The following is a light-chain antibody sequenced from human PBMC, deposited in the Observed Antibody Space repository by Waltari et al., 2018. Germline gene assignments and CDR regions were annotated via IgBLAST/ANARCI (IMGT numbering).Light chain of an antibody. V-gene: IGKV3-11*01. CDR3: QQRSNRPPIT. J-gene: IGKJ5*01. CDR1: QDIRTS. Sequence: IVLTQSPATVSLSPGERVTLSCRASQDIRTSLAWYQQKSGQPPRLLIYDASNSATDTPPRFSGSGSGTDFTLTISSLEPEDFAVYYCQQRSNRPPITFGQGTRLEI. CDR2: DAS.